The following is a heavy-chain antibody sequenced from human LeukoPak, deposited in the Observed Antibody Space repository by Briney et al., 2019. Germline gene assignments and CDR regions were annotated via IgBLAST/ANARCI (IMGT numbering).Heavy chain of an antibody. CDR1: GYTFTSYD. D-gene: IGHD2-2*01. CDR2: ISAYNGNT. V-gene: IGHV1-18*01. J-gene: IGHJ3*02. Sequence: ASVKVSCKASGYTFTSYDINWVRQATGQGLEWMGWISAYNGNTNYAQKLQGRVTMTTDTSTSTAYMELRSLRSDDTAVYYCARRPVGYCSSTSCHGAFDIWGQGTMVTVSS. CDR3: ARRPVGYCSSTSCHGAFDI.